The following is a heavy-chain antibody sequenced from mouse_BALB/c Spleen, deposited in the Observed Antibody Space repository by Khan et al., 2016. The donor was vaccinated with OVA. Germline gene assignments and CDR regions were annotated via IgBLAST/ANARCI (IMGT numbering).Heavy chain of an antibody. CDR2: ISSGGSYT. V-gene: IGHV5-6*01. D-gene: IGHD1-1*01. Sequence: EVELVESGGDLVKPGGSLKLSCAASGFTFSNYGMSWVRQTPDKRLEWVATISSGGSYTYYPDSVKGRFTISRDNAKNTLYLQMSSMKSEDTAMYYCARQPGYYGGSVMDYWGQGTSVTVSS. CDR3: ARQPGYYGGSVMDY. J-gene: IGHJ4*01. CDR1: GFTFSNYG.